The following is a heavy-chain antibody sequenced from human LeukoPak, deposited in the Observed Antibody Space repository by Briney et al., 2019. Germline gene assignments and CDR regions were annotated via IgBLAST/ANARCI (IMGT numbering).Heavy chain of an antibody. V-gene: IGHV4-39*07. CDR3: ARSPIYSSSSGIYYCYYYMDV. D-gene: IGHD6-6*01. CDR2: IYYSGST. Sequence: SETLSLTCTVSGGSISSSSYYWGWIRQPPGKGLEWIGSIYYSGSTYYNPSLKSRVTISVDTSKNQFSLKLSSVTAADTAVYYCARSPIYSSSSGIYYCYYYMDVWGKGTTVTVSS. CDR1: GGSISSSSYY. J-gene: IGHJ6*03.